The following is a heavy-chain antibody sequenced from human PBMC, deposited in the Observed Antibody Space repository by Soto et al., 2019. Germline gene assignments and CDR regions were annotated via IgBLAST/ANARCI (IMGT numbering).Heavy chain of an antibody. CDR2: IYYSGTT. Sequence: QVLLQESGPGLVKPSQTLSLTCTVSGGSISSATYYWSWIRQPPGNVLEWIGYIYYSGTTYYSPSLGSRVTISVDTSKNQFYLDLSPVTAADTAVYYCARDQGFGVVPTYEAVDIWGQGPEVTVSS. CDR3: ARDQGFGVVPTYEAVDI. CDR1: GGSISSATYY. D-gene: IGHD3-3*01. J-gene: IGHJ3*02. V-gene: IGHV4-31*03.